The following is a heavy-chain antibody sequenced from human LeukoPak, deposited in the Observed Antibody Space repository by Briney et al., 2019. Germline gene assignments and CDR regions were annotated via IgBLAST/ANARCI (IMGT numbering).Heavy chain of an antibody. CDR2: IYYSGST. CDR1: GGSISSYY. D-gene: IGHD5-18*01. V-gene: IGHV4-59*01. CDR3: ARVGYSYGQFDY. J-gene: IGHJ4*02. Sequence: SETLSLTCTVSGGSISSYYWSWIRQPPGKGLEWIGYIYYSGSTSYNPSLKSRVTISVDTSKNQFSLKLSSVTAADTAVYYSARVGYSYGQFDYWGQGTLVTVSS.